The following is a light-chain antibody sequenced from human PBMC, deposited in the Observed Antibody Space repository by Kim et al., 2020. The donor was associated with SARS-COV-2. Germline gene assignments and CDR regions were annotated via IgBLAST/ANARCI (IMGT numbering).Light chain of an antibody. J-gene: IGKJ1*01. CDR1: QSISNTY. CDR3: QQYGSSRT. CDR2: GAS. V-gene: IGKV3-20*01. Sequence: LSPGEQATLSGRASQSISNTYLAWYQQKPGQAPRLLIYGASSRATGIPDRFSGSGSGTDFTLTISRLEPEDFAVYYCQQYGSSRTFGQGTKVEIK.